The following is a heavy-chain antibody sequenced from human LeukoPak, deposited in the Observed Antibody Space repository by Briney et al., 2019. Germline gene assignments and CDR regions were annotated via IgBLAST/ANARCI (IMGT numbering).Heavy chain of an antibody. CDR1: GFTFSKYA. V-gene: IGHV3-23*01. J-gene: IGHJ4*02. CDR3: AKVGGIQLWLKKPFDY. CDR2: IGGCGEST. D-gene: IGHD5-18*01. Sequence: PGGSLRLSCAASGFTFSKYAMAWVGQAPGKGLEWVSVIGGCGESTYYADSVQGRFTISRDNSKNTLYLQMNSLRAEDTAVYYCAKVGGIQLWLKKPFDYWGQRTLVTVSS.